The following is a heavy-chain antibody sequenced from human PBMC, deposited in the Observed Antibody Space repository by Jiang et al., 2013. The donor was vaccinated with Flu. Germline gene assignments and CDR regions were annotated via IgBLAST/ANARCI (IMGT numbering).Heavy chain of an antibody. V-gene: IGHV4-39*01. CDR1: GSISSSSYY. CDR3: ARVAARQVPYYFDY. CDR2: LLYGST. D-gene: IGHD6-6*01. Sequence: GSISSSSYYWGWIRQPPGKGAGVDWEYLLYGSTYYNPSLKSRVTISVDTSKNQFSLKLSSVTAADTAVYYCARVAARQVPYYFDYWGQGTLVTVSS. J-gene: IGHJ4*02.